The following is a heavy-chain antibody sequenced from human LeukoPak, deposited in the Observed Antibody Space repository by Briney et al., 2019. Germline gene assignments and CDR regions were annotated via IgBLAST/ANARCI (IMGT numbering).Heavy chain of an antibody. D-gene: IGHD6-13*01. CDR2: IIPIFGTA. CDR1: GGTFSSYA. J-gene: IGHJ4*02. CDR3: ARGYSSSWYYFDY. V-gene: IGHV1-69*13. Sequence: SVKVSCKASGGTFSSYAISWVRQAPGQGLEWMGGIIPIFGTANYAQKFQGRVTITADESTRTAYMELSSLRSEDTAVDYCARGYSSSWYYFDYWGQGTLVTVSS.